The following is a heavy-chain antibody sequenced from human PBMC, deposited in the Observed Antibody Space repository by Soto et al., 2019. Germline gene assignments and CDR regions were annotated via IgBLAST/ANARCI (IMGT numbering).Heavy chain of an antibody. D-gene: IGHD3-22*01. CDR2: IYYGGST. CDR1: GGSISSGDYS. J-gene: IGHJ4*02. CDR3: ARVRREYDNSGPVDY. Sequence: QLQLQESGSGLVKPSQTLSLTCAVSGGSISSGDYSWNWIRQPPGKGLEWIGYIYYGGSTYYNPPLQSRVTMSVVRSRNQFFLKLNTVTAADTAVYYCARVRREYDNSGPVDYLGEGTLVTISS. V-gene: IGHV4-30-2*01.